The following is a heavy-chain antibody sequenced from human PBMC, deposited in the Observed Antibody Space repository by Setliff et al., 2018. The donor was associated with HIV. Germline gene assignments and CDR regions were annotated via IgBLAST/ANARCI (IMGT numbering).Heavy chain of an antibody. V-gene: IGHV3-11*03. D-gene: IGHD2-21*01. J-gene: IGHJ3*02. CDR3: ARGRDKESPWAFDI. CDR2: ISSSSTYI. CDR1: EFNFSDHY. Sequence: PGGSLRLSCAASEFNFSDHYMNWIRQAPGKGLEWISYISSSSTYINYADSVKGRFTISRDNARKSLFLQMDSLRVEDTAVYYCARGRDKESPWAFDIWGQGTRVTVSS.